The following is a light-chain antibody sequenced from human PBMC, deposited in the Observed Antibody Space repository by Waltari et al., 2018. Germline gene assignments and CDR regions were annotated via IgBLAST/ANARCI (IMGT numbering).Light chain of an antibody. V-gene: IGKV3-20*01. Sequence: VLPQSPGILSLSAGEGATLSWRTRQSVTSDFAWYQQKPGQAPRLLIYGASNRATGIPDRFSGSGSGTDFSLTISSLEPEDFAVYYCQHYLRLPLTFGQGTKVEIK. CDR3: QHYLRLPLT. J-gene: IGKJ1*01. CDR1: QSVTSD. CDR2: GAS.